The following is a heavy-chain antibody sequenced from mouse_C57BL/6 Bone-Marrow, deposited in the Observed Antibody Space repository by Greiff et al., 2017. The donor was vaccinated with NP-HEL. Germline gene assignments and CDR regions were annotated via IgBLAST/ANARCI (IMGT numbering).Heavy chain of an antibody. V-gene: IGHV1-64*01. Sequence: VQLQQPGAELVKPGASVKLSCKASGYTFTSYWMHWVKQRPGQGLEWIGMIHPNSGSTNYNEKFKSKATLTVDKSSSTASMQLSSLTSEDSAVYYCVRYGSSYLYAMDYWGQGTSVTVSS. D-gene: IGHD1-1*01. CDR3: VRYGSSYLYAMDY. CDR1: GYTFTSYW. CDR2: IHPNSGST. J-gene: IGHJ4*01.